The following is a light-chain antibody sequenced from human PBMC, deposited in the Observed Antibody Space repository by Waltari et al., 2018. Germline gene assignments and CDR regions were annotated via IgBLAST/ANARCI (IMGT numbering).Light chain of an antibody. J-gene: IGKJ2*01. V-gene: IGKV3-11*01. CDR1: QSVSNY. CDR2: DAS. Sequence: EIVLTQSPPTLSLSPGERATLSCRASQSVSNYFAWDQQRPGQAPRVRIYDASSRATGIPTRFSGSGSGTDFTLTISSLQPEDSAVYYCQQRVHWPMYTFGQGTKLEIK. CDR3: QQRVHWPMYT.